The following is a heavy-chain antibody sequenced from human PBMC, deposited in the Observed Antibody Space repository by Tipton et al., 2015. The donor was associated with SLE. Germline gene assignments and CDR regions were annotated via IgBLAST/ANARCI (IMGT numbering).Heavy chain of an antibody. V-gene: IGHV3-33*01. D-gene: IGHD3-3*01. CDR1: GFTFSSYG. CDR3: ARRPIGVVMPFDY. CDR2: IWYDGSNK. Sequence: SLRLSCAASGFTFSSYGMHWVRQAPGKGLEWVAVIWYDGSNKYYADSVKGRFTISRDNSKNTLYLQMNSLRAEDTAVYYCARRPIGVVMPFDYWGQGTLVTVSS. J-gene: IGHJ4*02.